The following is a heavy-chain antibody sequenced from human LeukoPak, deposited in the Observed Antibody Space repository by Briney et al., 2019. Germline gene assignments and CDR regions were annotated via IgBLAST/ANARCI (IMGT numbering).Heavy chain of an antibody. CDR3: AKARYSGYDTRGVVDY. J-gene: IGHJ4*02. D-gene: IGHD5-12*01. V-gene: IGHV3-30*18. CDR1: GFTFSSYG. CDR2: ISYDGSNK. Sequence: GGSLRLSCAASGFTFSSYGMHWVRQAPGKGLEWVAVISYDGSNKYYADSVKGRFTISRGNSKNTLYLQMNSLRAEDTAVYYCAKARYSGYDTRGVVDYWGQGTLVTVSS.